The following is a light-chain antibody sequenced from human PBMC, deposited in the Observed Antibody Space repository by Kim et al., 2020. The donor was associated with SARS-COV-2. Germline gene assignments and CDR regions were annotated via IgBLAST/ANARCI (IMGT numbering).Light chain of an antibody. J-gene: IGKJ1*01. V-gene: IGKV1-5*01. CDR2: DAS. CDR3: HQYFVYPWT. Sequence: SAAVGDRVTITGRASQTISTWLAWCQQKPGKAPKVLIYDASSLQTGVPSRFSGSGSGTEFTLTISSLQPDDFATYYCHQYFVYPWTFGQGTKLEI. CDR1: QTISTW.